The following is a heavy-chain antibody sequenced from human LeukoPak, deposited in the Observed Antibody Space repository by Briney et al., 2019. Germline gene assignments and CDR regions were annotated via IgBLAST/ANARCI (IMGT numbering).Heavy chain of an antibody. J-gene: IGHJ4*02. V-gene: IGHV3-74*01. D-gene: IGHD5-24*01. Sequence: GGSLRLSCAASGFTFSNYWMHWVRQAPGKGLVWVSRINSDGSSTTYADSVKGRFAISRDNAKNTLYLQMNSLRADDTAVYYCARDRATTMFDYWAQGTLVTVSS. CDR1: GFTFSNYW. CDR3: ARDRATTMFDY. CDR2: INSDGSST.